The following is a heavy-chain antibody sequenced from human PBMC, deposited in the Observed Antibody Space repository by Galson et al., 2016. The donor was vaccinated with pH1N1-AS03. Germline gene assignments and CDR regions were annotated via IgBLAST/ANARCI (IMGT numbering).Heavy chain of an antibody. V-gene: IGHV1-2*02. J-gene: IGHJ3*02. CDR2: ITPKDDDT. CDR1: GYNFRDYY. D-gene: IGHD2-21*01. Sequence: SVKVSCKASGYNFRDYYIHWVRQAPGQGLEWMGWITPKDDDTNYAPKFQGRVTMTGDLSTSSAYLELKRLTSDDTAVYFCARDGGGIIDDALDTWGQGTLVTVSS. CDR3: ARDGGGIIDDALDT.